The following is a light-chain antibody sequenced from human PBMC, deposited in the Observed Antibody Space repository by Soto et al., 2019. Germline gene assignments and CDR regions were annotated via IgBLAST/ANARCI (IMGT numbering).Light chain of an antibody. CDR1: SGHSSYA. J-gene: IGLJ1*01. Sequence: QPVLTQSPSASASLGASVKLTCTLSSGHSSYAIAWHQQQPEKGPRYLMNLNSDGSHSKGDGIPDRFSGSSSGAERYLTISSLQSEDEADYYCQTCGAGIYVSGTGTEVTV. V-gene: IGLV4-69*01. CDR2: LNSDGSH. CDR3: QTCGAGIYV.